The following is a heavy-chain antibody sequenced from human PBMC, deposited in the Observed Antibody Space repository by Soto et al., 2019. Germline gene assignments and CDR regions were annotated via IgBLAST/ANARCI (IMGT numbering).Heavy chain of an antibody. CDR3: ARDYLKDIVVVPPLYYYYMDV. J-gene: IGHJ6*03. Sequence: GGSLRLSCAASGFTFSSYSMNWVRQAPGKGLEWVSSISSSSSYIYYADSVKGRFTISRDNAKNSLYLQMNSLRAEDTAVYYCARDYLKDIVVVPPLYYYYMDVWGKGTTVTVSS. CDR1: GFTFSSYS. V-gene: IGHV3-21*01. D-gene: IGHD2-2*01. CDR2: ISSSSSYI.